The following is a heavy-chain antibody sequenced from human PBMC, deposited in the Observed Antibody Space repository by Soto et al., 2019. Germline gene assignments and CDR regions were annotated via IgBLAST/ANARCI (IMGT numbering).Heavy chain of an antibody. CDR3: ARDIVATARKFYYYSVRDV. CDR1: GYTFTSYG. CDR2: ISAYNGNT. D-gene: IGHD5-12*01. V-gene: IGHV1-18*01. J-gene: IGHJ6*04. Sequence: ASVKVSCKASGYTFTSYGISWVRQAPGQGLEWMGWISAYNGNTNYAQKLQGRVTMTTDTSTSTAYMELRSLRSDDTAVYYCARDIVATARKFYYYSVRDVWGKGTTVPVSS.